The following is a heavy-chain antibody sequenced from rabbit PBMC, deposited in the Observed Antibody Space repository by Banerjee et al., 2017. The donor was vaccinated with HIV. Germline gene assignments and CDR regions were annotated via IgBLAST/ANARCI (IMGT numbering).Heavy chain of an antibody. Sequence: QQQLEESGGDLVKPGASLTLTCTASGFSFSSSYWMCWVRQAPGKGLEWIACIATYSGSAYYASWAKGRFTVSKTSSTTVTLQMTSLTAADTATYFCARDIAGYGGYGARNLWGPGTLVTDS. V-gene: IGHV1S45*01. D-gene: IGHD7-1*01. J-gene: IGHJ4*01. CDR1: GFSFSSSYW. CDR3: ARDIAGYGGYGARNL. CDR2: IATYSGSA.